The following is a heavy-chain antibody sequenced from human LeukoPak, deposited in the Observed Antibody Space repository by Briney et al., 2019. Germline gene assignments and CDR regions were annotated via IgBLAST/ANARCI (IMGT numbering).Heavy chain of an antibody. D-gene: IGHD2-21*01. CDR2: IYYGGST. V-gene: IGHV4-39*01. Sequence: SETLSLTCTVSGGSISNNNYYWGWIHQPPGKGLEWIGSIYYGGSTYYNPSLKSRLTISVDTSKNQFSLKLTSVTAADTAVYYCARASWAYSPFDSWGQGALVTVSS. J-gene: IGHJ4*02. CDR1: GGSISNNNYY. CDR3: ARASWAYSPFDS.